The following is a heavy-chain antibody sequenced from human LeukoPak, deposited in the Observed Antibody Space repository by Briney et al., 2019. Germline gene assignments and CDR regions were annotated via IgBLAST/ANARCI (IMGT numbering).Heavy chain of an antibody. Sequence: SVKVSCKASGGTFSSYAISWVRQAPGQGLEWMGGIIPIFGTANYAQKFPGRVTITADESTSTAYMELSRLRSEHTAVYSCASGIPGYDLGAVFDPWGQGTLVTVSS. CDR3: ASGIPGYDLGAVFDP. D-gene: IGHD5-12*01. J-gene: IGHJ5*02. CDR2: IIPIFGTA. CDR1: GGTFSSYA. V-gene: IGHV1-69*01.